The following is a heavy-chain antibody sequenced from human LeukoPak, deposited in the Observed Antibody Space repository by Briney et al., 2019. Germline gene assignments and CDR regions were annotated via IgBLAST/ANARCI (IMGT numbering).Heavy chain of an antibody. CDR2: IYGSGKT. V-gene: IGHV4-59*01. Sequence: PSETLSLTCTVSGDSISSYYWSWIRQPPGKGREWIGYIYGSGKTNYNASLISRDPISGDTSKNQFSPKLTSVTPADTAVYYGGGGGGALDYWGQGTLVTVSS. D-gene: IGHD3-16*01. J-gene: IGHJ4*02. CDR3: GGGGGALDY. CDR1: GDSISSYY.